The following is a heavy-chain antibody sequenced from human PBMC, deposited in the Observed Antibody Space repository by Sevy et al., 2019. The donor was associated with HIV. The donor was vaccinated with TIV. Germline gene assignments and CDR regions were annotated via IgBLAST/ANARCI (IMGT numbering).Heavy chain of an antibody. J-gene: IGHJ4*02. CDR3: AKERAKQWLVESDFDY. CDR2: IRYDGSNK. V-gene: IGHV3-30*02. CDR1: GFTFTSYG. Sequence: GGSLRLSCAASGFTFTSYGMHWVRQAPGKGLEWVAFIRYDGSNKYYADSVKGRFTISRDNSKNTLYLQMNSLRAEDTAVYYCAKERAKQWLVESDFDYWGQGTLVTVSS. D-gene: IGHD6-19*01.